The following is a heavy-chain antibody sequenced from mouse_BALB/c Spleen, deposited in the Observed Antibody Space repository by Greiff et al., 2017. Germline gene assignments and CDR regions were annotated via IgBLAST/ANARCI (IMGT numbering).Heavy chain of an antibody. CDR1: GFTFSDYY. V-gene: IGHV5-4*02. CDR2: ISDGGSYT. CDR3: ASETLYDGYYFDY. Sequence: EVHLVESGGGLVKPGGSLKLSCAASGFTFSDYYMYWVRQTPEKRLEWVATISDGGSYTYYPDSVKGRFTISRDNAKTNLYLQMSSLKSEDTAMSYCASETLYDGYYFDYWGQGTTLTVSA. D-gene: IGHD2-3*01. J-gene: IGHJ2*01.